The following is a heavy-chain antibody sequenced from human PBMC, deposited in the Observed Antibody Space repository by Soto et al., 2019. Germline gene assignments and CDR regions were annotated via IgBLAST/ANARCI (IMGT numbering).Heavy chain of an antibody. Sequence: GGSLRLSCAASGFTFSSYAMSWVRQAPGKGLEWVSVISGSDDSTYYADSVKGRFTISRDNSKNTLYLQMNSLRAEDTAVYYCARDDRYYDSGGYLNWFDPWGQGTLVTVSS. CDR3: ARDDRYYDSGGYLNWFDP. V-gene: IGHV3-23*01. J-gene: IGHJ5*02. CDR1: GFTFSSYA. CDR2: ISGSDDST. D-gene: IGHD3-22*01.